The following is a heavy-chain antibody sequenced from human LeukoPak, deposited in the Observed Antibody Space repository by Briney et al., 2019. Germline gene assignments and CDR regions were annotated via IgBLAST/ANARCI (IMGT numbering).Heavy chain of an antibody. Sequence: PGGSLRLSCAASGFTFSSYAMHWVRQAPGKGLEWVAVISYDGSNKYYAGSVKGRFTISGDNSKNTLYLQMNSLRAEDTAVYYCARDSSGPGGYWGQGTLVTVSS. CDR2: ISYDGSNK. CDR1: GFTFSSYA. CDR3: ARDSSGPGGY. J-gene: IGHJ4*02. V-gene: IGHV3-30-3*01. D-gene: IGHD3-22*01.